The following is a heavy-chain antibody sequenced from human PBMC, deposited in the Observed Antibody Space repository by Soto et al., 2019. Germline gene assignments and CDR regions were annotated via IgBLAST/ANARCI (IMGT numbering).Heavy chain of an antibody. CDR2: MNPNSGNT. V-gene: IGHV1-8*01. Sequence: SVKVSCRTFAYPLTSYDINWVRQATGQGLEWRGWMNPNSGNTGYAQKFQGRVTMTRNTSISTAYMELSSLRSEDTAVYYCARVEVKFALESRQLLPHYGMDVWGQGTTVTVSS. CDR3: ARVEVKFALESRQLLPHYGMDV. D-gene: IGHD2-15*01. CDR1: AYPLTSYD. J-gene: IGHJ6*02.